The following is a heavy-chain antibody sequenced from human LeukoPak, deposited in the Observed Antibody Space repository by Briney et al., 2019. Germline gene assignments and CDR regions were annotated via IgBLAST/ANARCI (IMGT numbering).Heavy chain of an antibody. CDR3: AREPVGGYGSSSWLNAFDI. J-gene: IGHJ3*02. CDR1: GFTVSSNY. D-gene: IGHD6-13*01. Sequence: PGGSLRLSCAASGFTVSSNYMSWVRQAPGKGLEWVSVIYSGGSTYYADSVKGRFTISRDNSKNTLYLQMNSLRAEDTAVYYCAREPVGGYGSSSWLNAFDIWGQGTMVTVSS. CDR2: IYSGGST. V-gene: IGHV3-66*01.